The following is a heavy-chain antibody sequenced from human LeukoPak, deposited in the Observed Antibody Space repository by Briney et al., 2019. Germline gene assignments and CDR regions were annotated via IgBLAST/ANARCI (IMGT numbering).Heavy chain of an antibody. CDR2: IRSKAYGGTT. CDR1: GFTFGDYA. J-gene: IGHJ4*02. V-gene: IGHV3-49*03. Sequence: GGSLRLSCTASGFTFGDYAMSWFRQAPGKGLEWVGFIRSKAYGGTTEYAASVKGRFTISRDDSKSIAYLQMNSLKTEDTAVYYCTREGPARQWLVLEYFDYWGQGTLVTVSS. D-gene: IGHD6-19*01. CDR3: TREGPARQWLVLEYFDY.